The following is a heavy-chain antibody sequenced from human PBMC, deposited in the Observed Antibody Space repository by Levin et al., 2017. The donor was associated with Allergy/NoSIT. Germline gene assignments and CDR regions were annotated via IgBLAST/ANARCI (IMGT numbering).Heavy chain of an antibody. D-gene: IGHD5-24*01. V-gene: IGHV4-59*01. CDR1: GASITSSK. CDR3: VRDYNFALDV. Sequence: SETLSLTCSVSGASITSSKWTWIRQPPGKGLQWTGDSKITVYNPSLWGRVSISIDTSKNQLYLRLSSVTAADTAIYYCVRDYNFALDVWGPGTTVTVTS. J-gene: IGHJ6*02. CDR2: SKIT.